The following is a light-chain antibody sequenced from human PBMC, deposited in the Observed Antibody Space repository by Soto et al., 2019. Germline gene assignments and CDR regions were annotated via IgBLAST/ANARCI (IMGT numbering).Light chain of an antibody. CDR2: DAY. CDR1: QSISSW. V-gene: IGKV1-5*01. Sequence: DIQMTQSPSTLSASVGDRVTITCRASQSISSWLAWYQQKPGKAPKLLIYDAYSLESGVPSRFSGSGSGTAFTLTICSLQPDDFATYYCQQYNSYSRTFGQGTKVEI. CDR3: QQYNSYSRT. J-gene: IGKJ1*01.